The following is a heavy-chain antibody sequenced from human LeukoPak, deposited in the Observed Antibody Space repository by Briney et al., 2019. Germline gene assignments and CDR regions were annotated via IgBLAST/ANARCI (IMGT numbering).Heavy chain of an antibody. CDR1: GGSISSSSYY. J-gene: IGHJ6*03. CDR3: ARGSYAYYYMDV. CDR2: TYYSGST. D-gene: IGHD1-26*01. Sequence: SETLSLTCTVSGGSISSSSYYWGWIRQPPGKGLEWIGSTYYSGSTYYNPSLKSRVTISVDTSKNPFSLKLSSVTAADTAVYYCARGSYAYYYMDVWGKGTTVTVSS. V-gene: IGHV4-39*07.